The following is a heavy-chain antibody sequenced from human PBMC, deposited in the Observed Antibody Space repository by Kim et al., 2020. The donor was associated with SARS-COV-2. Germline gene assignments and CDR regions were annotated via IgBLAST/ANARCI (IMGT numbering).Heavy chain of an antibody. V-gene: IGHV1-69*13. D-gene: IGHD2-2*01. CDR1: GGRFSKYA. CDR3: AKLVPTDKVPRDTRVGRGGYFHYYAMDV. Sequence: SVKVSCKLSGGRFSKYAFNWIRQVPGHGLEWMGGLIPVFVKANYPQKFQDRVTITADDSASTLYMEMRSLTSEDTGVYYCAKLVPTDKVPRDTRVGRGGYFHYYAMDVWGQGTTVTVSS. J-gene: IGHJ6*02. CDR2: LIPVFVKA.